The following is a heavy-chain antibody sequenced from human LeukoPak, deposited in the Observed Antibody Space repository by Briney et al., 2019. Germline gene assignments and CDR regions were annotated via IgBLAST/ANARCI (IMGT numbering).Heavy chain of an antibody. CDR1: GGSISIYY. CDR3: ARGEDFERYYLAY. D-gene: IGHD3-9*01. Sequence: PSETLSLTCAVSGGSISIYYWTWIRQIPGKGLEWIGYIYYTGTTNYNPLFESRATISVDTSKNQFSLKLTSVTAADTAVYFCARGEDFERYYLAYWGQGTLVTVSS. CDR2: IYYTGTT. V-gene: IGHV4-59*01. J-gene: IGHJ4*02.